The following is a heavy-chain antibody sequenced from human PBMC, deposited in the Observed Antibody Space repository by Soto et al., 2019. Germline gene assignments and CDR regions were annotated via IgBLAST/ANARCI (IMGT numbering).Heavy chain of an antibody. CDR1: GGSFSGYY. Sequence: NPSETLSLTCAVYGGSFSGYYWSWIRQPPGKGLEWIGEINHSGSTNYNPSLKSRVTISVDTSKNQFSLKLSSVTAADTAVYYCARGRTRDYDFWSGYYKGYYYGMDVWGQGTTVTVSS. D-gene: IGHD3-3*01. CDR2: INHSGST. J-gene: IGHJ6*02. V-gene: IGHV4-34*01. CDR3: ARGRTRDYDFWSGYYKGYYYGMDV.